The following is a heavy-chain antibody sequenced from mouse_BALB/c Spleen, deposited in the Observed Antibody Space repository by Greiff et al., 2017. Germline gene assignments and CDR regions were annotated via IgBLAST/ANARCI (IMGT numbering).Heavy chain of an antibody. Sequence: EVQVVESGGGLVKPGGSLKLSCAASGFTFSSYAMSWVRQTPEKRLEWVATISSGGSYTYYPDSVKGRFTISRDNAKNTLYLQMSSLRSEDTAMYYCASLNRYAYAMDYWGQGTSVTVSS. J-gene: IGHJ4*01. D-gene: IGHD2-14*01. CDR1: GFTFSSYA. V-gene: IGHV5-9-3*01. CDR3: ASLNRYAYAMDY. CDR2: ISSGGSYT.